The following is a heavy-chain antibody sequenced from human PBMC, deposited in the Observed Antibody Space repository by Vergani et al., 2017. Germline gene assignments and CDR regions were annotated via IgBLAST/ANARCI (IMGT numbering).Heavy chain of an antibody. D-gene: IGHD6-6*01. V-gene: IGHV4-61*02. CDR1: GGSINTGAYY. CDR3: AREYSSSVGFLAY. Sequence: QVQLQESGPRLVRPSQTLSLTCTVSGGSINTGAYYWSWIRQPAGKGLEWIGRVYTSGMTNYNPSLKSRVTMSVDTSENQFSLKLSSVTAADTAVYYCAREYSSSVGFLAYWGQGTLVTVSS. J-gene: IGHJ4*02. CDR2: VYTSGMT.